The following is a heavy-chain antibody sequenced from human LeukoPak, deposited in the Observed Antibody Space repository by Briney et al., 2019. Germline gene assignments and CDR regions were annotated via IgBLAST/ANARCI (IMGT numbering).Heavy chain of an antibody. CDR1: GASITSGDYY. V-gene: IGHV4-30-4*01. CDR3: AREVYWAFDI. D-gene: IGHD2-8*02. J-gene: IGHJ3*02. CDR2: IYHSGTT. Sequence: SETLSLTCTVSGASITSGDYYWSWIRQPPGKGLEWVGYIYHSGTTHYSPSLQSRLTILVDTSKNQFSLKLTSVTAADTAIYYCAREVYWAFDIWGQGTMVTVSS.